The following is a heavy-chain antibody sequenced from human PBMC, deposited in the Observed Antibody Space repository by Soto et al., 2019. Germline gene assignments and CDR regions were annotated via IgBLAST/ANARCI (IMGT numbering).Heavy chain of an antibody. CDR2: LVPDGRVG. D-gene: IGHD3-16*01. J-gene: IGHJ4*02. V-gene: IGHV3-7*03. Sequence: EVQLLGSGGGLVQPGGSLRLSCVASGFRFSSYWMNWVRQTPGMGLEWVANLVPDGRVGSYVDSVKGRFTTSRDNAKNSLYLQMNSLRADDTAVYFCAGGGGHDSNCWGQGILVTVSS. CDR3: AGGGGHDSNC. CDR1: GFRFSSYW.